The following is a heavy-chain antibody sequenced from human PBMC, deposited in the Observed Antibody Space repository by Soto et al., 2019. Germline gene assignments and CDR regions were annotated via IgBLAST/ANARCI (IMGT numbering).Heavy chain of an antibody. Sequence: GGSLRLSCAASGFTFSSYGMHWVRQAPGKGLEWVAVIWYDGSNKYYADSVKGRLTISRDNSKNTLYLQMNSLRAEDTAVYYCAREGKAAPGAGRWWLDPWGQGVLVTVSS. CDR2: IWYDGSNK. CDR3: AREGKAAPGAGRWWLDP. D-gene: IGHD6-13*01. J-gene: IGHJ5*02. V-gene: IGHV3-33*01. CDR1: GFTFSSYG.